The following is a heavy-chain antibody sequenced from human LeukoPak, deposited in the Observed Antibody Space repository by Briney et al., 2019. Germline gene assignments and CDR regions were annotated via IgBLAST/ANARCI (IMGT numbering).Heavy chain of an antibody. Sequence: QPGGSLRLSCAASGFTFSTYGMHWVRQAPGKGLEWVAYISSSSSTLHYADPVKGRFTISRDNAKNSLYLQMNSLRDEDTAVYYCARDGRPFDIWGQGTMVTVSS. J-gene: IGHJ3*02. V-gene: IGHV3-48*02. CDR3: ARDGRPFDI. CDR1: GFTFSTYG. CDR2: ISSSSSTL.